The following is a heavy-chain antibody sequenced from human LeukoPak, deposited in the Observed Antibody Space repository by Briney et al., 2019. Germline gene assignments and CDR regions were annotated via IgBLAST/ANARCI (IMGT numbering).Heavy chain of an antibody. CDR2: VYYSGST. Sequence: PSETLSLTCTVSGGSINGYYWSWIRQPPGKGLEWIGYVYYSGSTDYNPSLRSRVTISVDTSKNQFSLKLSSVTAADTAVYYCARHSHYGGKPFDYWGQGALVTVSS. CDR3: ARHSHYGGKPFDY. D-gene: IGHD4-23*01. CDR1: GGSINGYY. V-gene: IGHV4-59*08. J-gene: IGHJ4*02.